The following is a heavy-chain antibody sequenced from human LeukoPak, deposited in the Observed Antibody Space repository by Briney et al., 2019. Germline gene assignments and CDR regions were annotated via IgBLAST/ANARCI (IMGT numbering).Heavy chain of an antibody. J-gene: IGHJ4*02. V-gene: IGHV4-39*01. CDR2: MYYSGST. CDR3: ASHRRISWFLDC. CDR1: GGSISSSTYY. Sequence: PSETLSLTCTVSGGSISSSTYYGGWIRQPPGKGLEWIGSMYYSGSTYYNPSLKSRVTISVDTSKNEFSLKLRSVTAADTAVYYCASHRRISWFLDCWGQGTLVTVSS. D-gene: IGHD3-10*01.